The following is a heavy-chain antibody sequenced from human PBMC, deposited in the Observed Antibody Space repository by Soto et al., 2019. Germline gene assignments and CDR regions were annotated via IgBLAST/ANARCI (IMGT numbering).Heavy chain of an antibody. D-gene: IGHD2-15*01. J-gene: IGHJ4*02. V-gene: IGHV3-43*01. CDR3: ARDTRVVVVAATYYFDY. CDR1: GFDFVDCA. Sequence: GGSLRLSCAASGFDFVDCAIHGVRQVPGKGLEWVSLIIWDGSSTKYADSVKGRFTISRDNSKTSLSLQMDSLRTEDTAFYYCARDTRVVVVAATYYFDYWGQGTLVTVSS. CDR2: IIWDGSST.